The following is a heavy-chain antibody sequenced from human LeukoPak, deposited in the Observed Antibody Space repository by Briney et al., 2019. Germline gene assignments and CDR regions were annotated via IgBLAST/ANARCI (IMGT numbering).Heavy chain of an antibody. J-gene: IGHJ4*02. CDR3: ARGETYSSSVYFDY. D-gene: IGHD6-6*01. CDR2: IKQDGSEK. CDR1: GFTFSSYW. V-gene: IGHV3-7*01. Sequence: GGSLRLSCAASGFTFSSYWISWVRQAPGKGLEWVANIKQDGSEKYYVDSVKGRFTISRDNAKNSLYLQMNSLRAEDTAVYYCARGETYSSSVYFDYWGQGTLVTVSS.